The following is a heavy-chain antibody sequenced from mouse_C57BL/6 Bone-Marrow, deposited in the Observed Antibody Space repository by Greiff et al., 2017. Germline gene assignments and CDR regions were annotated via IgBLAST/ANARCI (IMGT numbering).Heavy chain of an antibody. J-gene: IGHJ3*01. D-gene: IGHD1-1*01. CDR1: GFTFSSYG. V-gene: IGHV5-6*01. Sequence: EVQGVESGGDLVKPGGSLKLSCAASGFTFSSYGMSWVRQTPAKRLEWVAPISSGGSSTYYPDSVKGRFTISRDNDKNTLYLQMSSLKSEDTAMYYCARAYYYGSWFAYWGQGTLVTVSA. CDR3: ARAYYYGSWFAY. CDR2: ISSGGSST.